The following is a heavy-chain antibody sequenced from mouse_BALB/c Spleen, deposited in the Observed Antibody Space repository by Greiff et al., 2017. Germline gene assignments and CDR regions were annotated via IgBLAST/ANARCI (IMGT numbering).Heavy chain of an antibody. D-gene: IGHD3-1*01. J-gene: IGHJ4*01. V-gene: IGHV2-9*02. CDR3: ARQLGLRGYAMDY. Sequence: VKLVESGPGLVAPSQSLSITCTVSGFSLTSYGVHWVRQPPGKGLEWLGVIWAGGSTNYNSALMSRLSISKDNSKSQVFLKMNSLQTDDTAMYYCARQLGLRGYAMDYWGQGTSVTVSS. CDR1: GFSLTSYG. CDR2: IWAGGST.